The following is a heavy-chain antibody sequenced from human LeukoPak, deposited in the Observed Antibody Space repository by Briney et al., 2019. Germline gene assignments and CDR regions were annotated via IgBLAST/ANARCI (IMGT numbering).Heavy chain of an antibody. Sequence: SGGPLRLSCAAPGFTFSSYGMHGVRQAPGKGLDWVAVISYDGSNKYYAHSVKGRFTISRDNSKKTLYLKRNSRRAEGTPVYSFAKDGGASSPDYYYYGMDVWGQGTTVSVSS. CDR3: AKDGGASSPDYYYYGMDV. CDR1: GFTFSSYG. V-gene: IGHV3-30*18. D-gene: IGHD4/OR15-4a*01. J-gene: IGHJ6*02. CDR2: ISYDGSNK.